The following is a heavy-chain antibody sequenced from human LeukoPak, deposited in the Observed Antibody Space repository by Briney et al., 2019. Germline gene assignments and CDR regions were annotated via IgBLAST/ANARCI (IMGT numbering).Heavy chain of an antibody. CDR3: ASDGYNYFEF. CDR1: GFTSNY. D-gene: IGHD5-24*01. J-gene: IGHJ4*02. V-gene: IGHV3-53*01. CDR2: IYSDGSTT. Sequence: GGSLRLSCAASGFTSNYMSWVRQALGKGLEWISLIYSDGSTTFYADSVKGRFTISRDNSKNTFYLQMNRLRPEDTAVYYCASDGYNYFEFWGQGTLVIVSS.